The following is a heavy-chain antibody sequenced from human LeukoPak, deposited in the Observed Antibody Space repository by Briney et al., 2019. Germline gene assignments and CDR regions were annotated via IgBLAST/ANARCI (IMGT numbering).Heavy chain of an antibody. Sequence: GGSLRLSCAASGFTFSSYEMNWVRQAPGKGLEWVSYISSSGSTIYYADSVKGRFTISRDNAKNSLYLQMNSLRAEDTAVYYCARDSVEEDAIVRESSFDYWGQGTLVTVSS. CDR3: ARDSVEEDAIVRESSFDY. J-gene: IGHJ4*02. D-gene: IGHD3-10*01. CDR2: ISSSGSTI. V-gene: IGHV3-48*03. CDR1: GFTFSSYE.